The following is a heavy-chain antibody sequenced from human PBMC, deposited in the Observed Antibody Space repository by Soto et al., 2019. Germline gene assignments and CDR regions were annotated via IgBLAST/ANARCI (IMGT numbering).Heavy chain of an antibody. CDR2: ISSSSSTI. J-gene: IGHJ5*02. CDR1: GFTFSSYS. V-gene: IGHV3-48*02. CDR3: AREGGLLNWFDP. Sequence: EVQLVESGGGLVQPGGSLRLSCAASGFTFSSYSMNWVRQAPGKGLEWVSYISSSSSTIYYADSVKGRFTISRDNAKNSLYLQMNSLRDGATAVYYCAREGGLLNWFDPWGQGTRVTVSS.